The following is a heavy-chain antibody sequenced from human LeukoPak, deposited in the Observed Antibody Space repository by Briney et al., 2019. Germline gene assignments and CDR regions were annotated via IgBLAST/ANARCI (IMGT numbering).Heavy chain of an antibody. CDR2: ISGSSDTI. J-gene: IGHJ6*02. D-gene: IGHD1-26*01. V-gene: IGHV3-48*04. CDR3: ARGSEYYYYGMDA. Sequence: GGSLRLSCAASGFIFSSYWMTWVRQAPGKGLEWVSYISGSSDTINYADSVKGRFTISRDNAKNSLYLQMNSLRAEDTAVYYCARGSEYYYYGMDAWGQGTTVTVSS. CDR1: GFIFSSYW.